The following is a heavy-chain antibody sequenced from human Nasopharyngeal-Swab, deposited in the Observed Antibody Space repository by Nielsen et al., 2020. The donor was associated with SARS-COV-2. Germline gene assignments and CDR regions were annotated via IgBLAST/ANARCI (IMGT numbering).Heavy chain of an antibody. CDR1: GGSFSGYY. CDR2: INHSGST. CDR3: ARGPGMYYYDSSGYYRGRYYYYMDV. J-gene: IGHJ6*03. D-gene: IGHD3-22*01. Sequence: SETLSLTCAVYGGSFSGYYWSWIRQPPGQGLEWIGEINHSGSTNYNPFLKSRVTISVDTSKNQFSLKLSSVTAADTAVYYCARGPGMYYYDSSGYYRGRYYYYMDVWGKGTTVTVSS. V-gene: IGHV4-34*01.